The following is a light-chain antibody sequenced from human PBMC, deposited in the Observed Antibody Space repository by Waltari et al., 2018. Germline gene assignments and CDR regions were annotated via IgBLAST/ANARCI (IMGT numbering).Light chain of an antibody. J-gene: IGLJ2*01. CDR1: SRDVGAYKY. V-gene: IGLV2-14*01. CDR2: EVS. Sequence: QSALTQPASVSGSPGQSITISCTGTSRDVGAYKYVSWDQQHPGKVPKLMIYEVSNRPSGVSNRFSGSKSGNTASLTISGLQAEDEADYYCSSFSSSSTVVFGGGTKLTVL. CDR3: SSFSSSSTVV.